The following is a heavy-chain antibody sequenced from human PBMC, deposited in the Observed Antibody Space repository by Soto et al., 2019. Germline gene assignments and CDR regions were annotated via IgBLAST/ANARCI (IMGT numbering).Heavy chain of an antibody. CDR2: ISGGGGST. V-gene: IGHV3-23*01. Sequence: SLRLSCAASGFTFSSHSMSWVRQAPGKGLEGVSAISGGGGSTYDGDPVKGRFTISRDNSKNTLYLQMNGLRAEDTAVYYCAKGRIAVARAFHIWGQGTMVAVSS. CDR3: AKGRIAVARAFHI. D-gene: IGHD6-19*01. CDR1: GFTFSSHS. J-gene: IGHJ3*02.